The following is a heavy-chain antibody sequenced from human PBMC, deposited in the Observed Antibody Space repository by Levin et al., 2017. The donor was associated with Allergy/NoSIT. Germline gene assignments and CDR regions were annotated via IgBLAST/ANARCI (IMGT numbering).Heavy chain of an antibody. CDR1: VFTFSSYG. J-gene: IGHJ6*02. CDR3: ARGRIAVAGKGYYYYGMDV. V-gene: IGHV3-33*01. D-gene: IGHD6-19*01. CDR2: IWYDGSNK. Sequence: LTCAASVFTFSSYGMHWVRQAPGKGLEWVAVIWYDGSNKYYADSVKGRFTISRDNSKNTLYLQMNSLRAEDTAVYYCARGRIAVAGKGYYYYGMDVWGQGTTVTVSS.